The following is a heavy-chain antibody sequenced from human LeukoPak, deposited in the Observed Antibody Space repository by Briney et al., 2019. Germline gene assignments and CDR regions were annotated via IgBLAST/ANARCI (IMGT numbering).Heavy chain of an antibody. D-gene: IGHD1-14*01. CDR2: ISSSSSYI. V-gene: IGHV3-21*01. CDR1: GFTFSSYS. Sequence: GGSPRLSCAASGFTFSSYSMNWVRQAPGKGLEWVSSISSSSSYIYYADSVEGRFTISRDNAKNSLYLQMNSLRAEDTAVYYCARAGKRIRYFDYWGQGTLVTVSS. J-gene: IGHJ4*02. CDR3: ARAGKRIRYFDY.